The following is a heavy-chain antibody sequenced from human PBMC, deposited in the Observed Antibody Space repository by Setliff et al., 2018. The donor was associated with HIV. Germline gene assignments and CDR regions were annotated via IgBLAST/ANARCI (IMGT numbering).Heavy chain of an antibody. CDR2: IKQDGSER. CDR1: GITFSSYW. D-gene: IGHD2-2*01. J-gene: IGHJ5*02. V-gene: IGHV3-7*01. CDR3: ARGTSYGWFDP. Sequence: GGSLRLSCVASGITFSSYWMSWVRQAPGKGLEWVANIKQDGSERSYVDSVKGRFTISRDNAKNSLYLQMNSLRAEDTAVYYCARGTSYGWFDPWGQGTLVTVSS.